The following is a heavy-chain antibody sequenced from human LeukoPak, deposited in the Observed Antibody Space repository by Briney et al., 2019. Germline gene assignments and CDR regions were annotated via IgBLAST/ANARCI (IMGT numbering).Heavy chain of an antibody. CDR3: ATYRQVLLPFES. CDR2: ITASGDRT. V-gene: IGHV3-23*01. CDR1: GFTFSDYV. D-gene: IGHD2-8*02. Sequence: GESLRLSCAASGFTFSDYVMIWVRQAPGKGLEWVSGITASGDRTFYGDSVRGRFTMSRDNSKNTVYLQMKSLRVDDTAVYYCATYRQVLLPFESWGQGTLVTVSS. J-gene: IGHJ4*02.